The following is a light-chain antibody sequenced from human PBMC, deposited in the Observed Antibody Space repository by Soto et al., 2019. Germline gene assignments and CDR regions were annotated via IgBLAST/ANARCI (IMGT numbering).Light chain of an antibody. J-gene: IGKJ4*01. V-gene: IGKV3-20*01. CDR3: QQYGSSPLT. CDR2: GAS. Sequence: EFVLTQSPATLSLSPGERATLSCRASQSVSSYLAWYQQKPGQPPRLLIYGASSRATGIPDRFSGSGSGTDFTLTISRLEPEDFAVYYCQQYGSSPLTFGGGTKVDIK. CDR1: QSVSSY.